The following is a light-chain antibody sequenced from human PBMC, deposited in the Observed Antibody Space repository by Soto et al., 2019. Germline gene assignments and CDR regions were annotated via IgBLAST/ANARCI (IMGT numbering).Light chain of an antibody. Sequence: EIVMTQSPATLSVSPGERATLSCRASQSVSSNLAWYQQKPGQAPRLLIYGASTRATGIPGRFSGSGSGTEFTLTISSLQSEDFAVYYFQQYNNWPPWTFGQGTKVEIK. J-gene: IGKJ1*01. CDR3: QQYNNWPPWT. V-gene: IGKV3-15*01. CDR2: GAS. CDR1: QSVSSN.